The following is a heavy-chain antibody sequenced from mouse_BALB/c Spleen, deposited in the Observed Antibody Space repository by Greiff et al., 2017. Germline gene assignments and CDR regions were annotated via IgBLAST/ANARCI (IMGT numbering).Heavy chain of an antibody. CDR3: ARSYDYDYYYAMDY. CDR1: GYAFSSYW. J-gene: IGHJ4*01. D-gene: IGHD2-4*01. V-gene: IGHV1-80*01. CDR2: IYPGDGDT. Sequence: LLESGAELVRPGSSVKISCKASGYAFSSYWMNWVKQRPGQGLEWIGQIYPGDGDTNYNGKFKGKATLTADKSSSTAYMQLSSLTSEDSAVYFCARSYDYDYYYAMDYWGQGTSVTVSS.